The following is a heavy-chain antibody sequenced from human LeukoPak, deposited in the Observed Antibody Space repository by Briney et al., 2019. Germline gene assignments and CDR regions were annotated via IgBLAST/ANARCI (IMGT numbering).Heavy chain of an antibody. D-gene: IGHD5-12*01. CDR1: GFSFNNYA. J-gene: IGHJ4*02. CDR2: IIGSSGST. V-gene: IGHV3-23*01. CDR3: AKGAYDYIEIAYFDY. Sequence: GRSLRLSCVASGFSFNNYAMNWVRQAPGKGLEWVSLIIGSSGSTFYADSVKGRFTISRDKSKNTLYLQTNSLRAEDTAVYYCAKGAYDYIEIAYFDYWGQGSLVTVSS.